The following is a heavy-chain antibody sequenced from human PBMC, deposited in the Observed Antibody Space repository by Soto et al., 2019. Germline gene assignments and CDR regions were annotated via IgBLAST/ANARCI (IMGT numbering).Heavy chain of an antibody. V-gene: IGHV3-30-3*01. CDR3: ASLGYCSSSRCYGADY. CDR1: GFTFSSYA. D-gene: IGHD2-2*01. J-gene: IGHJ4*02. Sequence: PGGSLRLSCAASGFTFSSYAMHWVRQAPGKGLEWVAVISYDGSNKYYADSVKGRFTISRDNSKNTLYLQMNSLRAEDTAVYYCASLGYCSSSRCYGADYWGQGTLVTVSS. CDR2: ISYDGSNK.